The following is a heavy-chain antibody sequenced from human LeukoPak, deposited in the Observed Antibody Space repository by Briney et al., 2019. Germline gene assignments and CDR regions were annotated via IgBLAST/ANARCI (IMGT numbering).Heavy chain of an antibody. CDR2: IKHDGSAQ. V-gene: IGHV3-7*01. D-gene: IGHD5-12*01. J-gene: IGHJ4*02. CDR3: ARDLIVATEKYFDY. CDR1: GFTFSRYW. Sequence: GGSLRLSCAASGFTFSRYWMNWVRQAPGKGLEWVANIKHDGSAQNYVDSVKGRFTISRDNAKNSLYLQMNSLRAEDTAVYYCARDLIVATEKYFDYWGQGTLVTVSS.